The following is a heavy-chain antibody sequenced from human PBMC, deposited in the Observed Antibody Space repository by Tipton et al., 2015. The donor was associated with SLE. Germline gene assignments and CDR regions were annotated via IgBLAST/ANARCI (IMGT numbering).Heavy chain of an antibody. CDR3: ARDYGFTIFGVVMDY. V-gene: IGHV3-48*03. CDR2: TSASGSSM. J-gene: IGHJ4*02. CDR1: GFTLSSYE. D-gene: IGHD3-3*01. Sequence: SLRLSCVASGFTLSSYEMNWVRQAPGKGLEWISYTSASGSSMDYADSVRGRFTISRDNAKNSVYLQMNSLRAEDTAVYYCARDYGFTIFGVVMDYWGQGTLVTVSS.